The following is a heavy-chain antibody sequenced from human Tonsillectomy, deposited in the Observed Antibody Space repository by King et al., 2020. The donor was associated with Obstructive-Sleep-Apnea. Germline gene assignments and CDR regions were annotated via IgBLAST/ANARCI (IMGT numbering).Heavy chain of an antibody. J-gene: IGHJ6*01. V-gene: IGHV3-7*01. Sequence: VQLVESGGDLVQPGGSLRLSCGTSGFTFRSYWMTWVRQAPGKGLEWVANIKPDGTEKNYVDSVKGRFTISRDNTGNSLFLQMNNLRVAVTAVYCCASSPLLPPSSPPSSVFHFSSPCLHLPSLFLLPSSSPRPSAYRSVVVCLLTAYY. CDR2: IKPDGTEK. D-gene: IGHD3-16*01. CDR3: ASSPLLPPSSPPSSVFHFSSPCLHLPSLFLLPSSSPRPSAYRSVVVCLLTAYY. CDR1: GFTFRSYW.